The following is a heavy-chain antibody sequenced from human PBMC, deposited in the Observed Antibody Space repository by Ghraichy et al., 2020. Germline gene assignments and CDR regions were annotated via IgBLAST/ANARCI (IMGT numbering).Heavy chain of an antibody. CDR3: AKVGVVAATSEYPDY. J-gene: IGHJ4*02. CDR2: ISYDGSNK. V-gene: IGHV3-30*18. CDR1: GFTFNTYG. D-gene: IGHD1-26*01. Sequence: GESLNISCAASGFTFNTYGMHWVRQAPGKGLEWVAAISYDGSNKFYAKSVKDRFTISRDNSKNTVYLEVNSLRVEDTAVYYCAKVGVVAATSEYPDYWGQGTLVTVSS.